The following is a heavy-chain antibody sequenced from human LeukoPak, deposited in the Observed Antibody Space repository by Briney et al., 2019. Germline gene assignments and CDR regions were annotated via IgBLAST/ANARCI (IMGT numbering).Heavy chain of an antibody. CDR1: GYTLTELS. V-gene: IGHV1-24*01. J-gene: IGHJ3*02. Sequence: APVTVSCKVSGYTLTELSMHWVRQAPGKGREWMGGFDPEDGETIYAQKFQGRVTMTEDTSTDTAYMELSSLRSEDTAVYYCARRIRGHDAFDIWGQGTMVTVSS. CDR2: FDPEDGET. CDR3: ARRIRGHDAFDI. D-gene: IGHD3/OR15-3a*01.